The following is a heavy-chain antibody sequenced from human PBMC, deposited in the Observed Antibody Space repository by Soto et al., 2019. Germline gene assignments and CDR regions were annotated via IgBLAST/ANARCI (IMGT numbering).Heavy chain of an antibody. J-gene: IGHJ6*02. Sequence: QVQLVQSGAEVKKPGASVKVSCKASGYTFTSYGISWVRQAPGQGLEWMGWISAYNGNTNYAQKLQGRVTMTTDTSTSTAYMELRSLRSDDTAVYYCAAFGANYPSNYYYYYGMDVWGQGTTVTVSS. CDR3: AAFGANYPSNYYYYYGMDV. CDR2: ISAYNGNT. V-gene: IGHV1-18*01. D-gene: IGHD4-4*01. CDR1: GYTFTSYG.